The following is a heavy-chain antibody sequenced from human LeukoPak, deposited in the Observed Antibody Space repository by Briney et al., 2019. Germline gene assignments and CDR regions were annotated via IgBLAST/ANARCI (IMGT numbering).Heavy chain of an antibody. CDR1: GFTFRSYP. D-gene: IGHD5-12*01. CDR3: ARGGYEF. CDR2: IREDGSEK. Sequence: PGGSLRLSWAASGFTFRSYPMNWVRQAPGKGLEWVATIREDGSEKNYVDSVKGRFIVSRDNAKNSFHLQMDSLRADDSAVYYCARGGYEFWGQGDLVTVSS. V-gene: IGHV3-7*01. J-gene: IGHJ4*02.